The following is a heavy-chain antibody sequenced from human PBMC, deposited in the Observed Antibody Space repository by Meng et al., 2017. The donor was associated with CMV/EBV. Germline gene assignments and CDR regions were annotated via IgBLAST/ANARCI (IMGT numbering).Heavy chain of an antibody. V-gene: IGHV4-34*01. Sequence: GSLRLSCAVYGGSFSGYYWSWIRQPPGKGLEWIGEINHSGSTNYNPSLKSRVTISVDTSKNQFSLKLSSVTAADTAVYYCASSDWNNLGYWGQGTLVTVSS. CDR1: GGSFSGYY. CDR2: INHSGST. D-gene: IGHD1/OR15-1a*01. J-gene: IGHJ4*02. CDR3: ASSDWNNLGY.